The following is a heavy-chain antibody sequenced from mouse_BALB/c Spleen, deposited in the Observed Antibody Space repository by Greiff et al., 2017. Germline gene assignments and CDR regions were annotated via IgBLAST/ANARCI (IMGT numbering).Heavy chain of an antibody. J-gene: IGHJ3*01. V-gene: IGHV3-2*02. CDR3: AILSLGQLGLFAY. D-gene: IGHD3-2*01. CDR2: ISYSGST. Sequence: EVQLQESGPGLVKPSQSLSLTCTVTGYSITSDYAWNWIRQFPGNKLEWMGYISYSGSTSYNPSLKSRISITRDTSKNQFFLQLNSVTTEDTATYYCAILSLGQLGLFAYWGQGTLVTVSA. CDR1: GYSITSDYA.